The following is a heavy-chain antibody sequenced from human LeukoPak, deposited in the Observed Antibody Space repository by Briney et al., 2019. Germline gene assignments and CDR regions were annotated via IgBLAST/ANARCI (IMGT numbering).Heavy chain of an antibody. J-gene: IGHJ4*02. CDR2: ISSSGSTI. V-gene: IGHV3-48*03. CDR1: GFTFSSYE. CDR3: ARYGAIWFGGSKTFDY. Sequence: GGSLRLSCAASGFTFSSYEMNWVRQAPGKGLEWVSYISSSGSTIYYADSVKGRFTTSRDNAKNSLYLQMNSLRAEDTAVYYCARYGAIWFGGSKTFDYWGQGTLVTVSS. D-gene: IGHD3-10*01.